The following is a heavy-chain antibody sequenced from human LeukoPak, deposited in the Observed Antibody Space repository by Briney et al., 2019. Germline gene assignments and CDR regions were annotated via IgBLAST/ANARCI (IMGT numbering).Heavy chain of an antibody. J-gene: IGHJ5*02. CDR2: ISWNSGSI. V-gene: IGHV3-9*01. D-gene: IGHD3-10*01. Sequence: GGSLRLSCAASGFTFDDYAMHWARQAPGKGLEWVSGISWNSGSIGYADSVKGRFTISRDNAKNSLYLQMNSLRAEDTALYYCAKGVRGVIKRIITHAINWFDPWGQGTLVTVSS. CDR3: AKGVRGVIKRIITHAINWFDP. CDR1: GFTFDDYA.